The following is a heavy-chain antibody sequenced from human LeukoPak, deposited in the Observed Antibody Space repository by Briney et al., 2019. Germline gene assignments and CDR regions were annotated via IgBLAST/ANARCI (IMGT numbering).Heavy chain of an antibody. CDR2: TSAYNGNT. V-gene: IGHV1-18*01. D-gene: IGHD7-27*01. Sequence: ASERVSCKASGYTATSYGISWVRQAAGQWLEWMGWTSAYNGNTNYAQKLQGRVTMTTDTSTSTAYMELGSLRSDDTAVYYCAREEVANWGSLDYWGQGTLVTVSS. CDR1: GYTATSYG. CDR3: AREEVANWGSLDY. J-gene: IGHJ4*02.